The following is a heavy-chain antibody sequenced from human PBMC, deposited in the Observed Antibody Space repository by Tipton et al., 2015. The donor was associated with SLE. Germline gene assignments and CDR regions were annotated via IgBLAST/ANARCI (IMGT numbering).Heavy chain of an antibody. Sequence: TLSLTCTVSGGSISSHYWSWIRQPPGKGLEWIGYIYYSGSTDYNPSLKSRVTISVDTSKNQFSLKLSSVTAADTAVYYCARDEYRYDGTGYHLLGHFDYWGQGTLVTVSS. D-gene: IGHD3-22*01. CDR2: IYYSGST. V-gene: IGHV4-59*11. CDR1: GGSISSHY. CDR3: ARDEYRYDGTGYHLLGHFDY. J-gene: IGHJ4*02.